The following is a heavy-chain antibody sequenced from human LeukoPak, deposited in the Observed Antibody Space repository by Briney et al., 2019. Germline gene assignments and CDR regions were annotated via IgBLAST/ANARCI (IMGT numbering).Heavy chain of an antibody. CDR2: MNPNSGYT. CDR3: ARIGGSADP. V-gene: IGHV1-8*01. D-gene: IGHD3-16*01. Sequence: RASVKVSCKASGYTFTSYDINWVRQATGQGLEWMGWMNPNSGYTGYAQKFQGRVTMTRDTSINTAYMQLSSLTSEDTAVYYCARIGGSADPWGQGTLVTVSS. J-gene: IGHJ5*02. CDR1: GYTFTSYD.